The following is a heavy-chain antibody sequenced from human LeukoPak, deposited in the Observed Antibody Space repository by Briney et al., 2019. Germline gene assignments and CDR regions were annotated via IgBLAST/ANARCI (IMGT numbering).Heavy chain of an antibody. CDR1: GCTFTGYY. D-gene: IGHD6-19*01. CDR3: AREGRQWLVRGDWFDP. Sequence: ASVKVSCKASGCTFTGYYMHWVRQAPGQGLDWMGWINPNSGGTNYAQKFQGRVTMTRDTSISTAYMELSRLRSDDTAVYYCAREGRQWLVRGDWFDPWGQGTLVTVSS. J-gene: IGHJ5*02. CDR2: INPNSGGT. V-gene: IGHV1-2*02.